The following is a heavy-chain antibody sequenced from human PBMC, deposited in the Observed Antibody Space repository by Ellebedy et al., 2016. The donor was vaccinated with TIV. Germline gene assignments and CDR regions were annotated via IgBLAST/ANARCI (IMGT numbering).Heavy chain of an antibody. J-gene: IGHJ4*02. Sequence: GESLKISCAASGFTFSSSWVHWVRQVPGKGLVWVARIIGDGSNIGYADSVKGRFTISRDNAKSTLYLQMNSLRAEETAVYYCARDPNNWNGPFDYWGQGTLVTVSS. CDR2: IIGDGSNI. V-gene: IGHV3-74*01. D-gene: IGHD1-20*01. CDR1: GFTFSSSW. CDR3: ARDPNNWNGPFDY.